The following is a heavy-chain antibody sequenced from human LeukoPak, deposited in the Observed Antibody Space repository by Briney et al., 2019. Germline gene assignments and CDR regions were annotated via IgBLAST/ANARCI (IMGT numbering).Heavy chain of an antibody. V-gene: IGHV3-23*01. Sequence: GGSLRLSCAASGFTFSSYAMSWVRQAPGKGLEWVSAISGSGGSTYYADSVKGRSTISRDNSKNTLYLQMNSLRAEDTAVYYCAKFGVATSAALDYWGQGTLVTVSS. CDR1: GFTFSSYA. CDR3: AKFGVATSAALDY. J-gene: IGHJ4*02. D-gene: IGHD5-12*01. CDR2: ISGSGGST.